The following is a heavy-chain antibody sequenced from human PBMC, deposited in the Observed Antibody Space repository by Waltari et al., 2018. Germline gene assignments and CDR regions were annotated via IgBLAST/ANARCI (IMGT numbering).Heavy chain of an antibody. CDR2: IYTTGTT. CDR3: AREPSVAARSYWYFDL. V-gene: IGHV4-61*02. J-gene: IGHJ2*01. D-gene: IGHD6-6*01. CDR1: GGSITSGNYY. Sequence: QVQLQESGPGLVKPSQTLSIICTVSGGSITSGNYYWPWIRQPAGKGLVWIGRIYTTGTTTYNPSLRSRVTILVDTSNNHFSLRLSSVTAADTAVYYCAREPSVAARSYWYFDLWGRGTLVTVSS.